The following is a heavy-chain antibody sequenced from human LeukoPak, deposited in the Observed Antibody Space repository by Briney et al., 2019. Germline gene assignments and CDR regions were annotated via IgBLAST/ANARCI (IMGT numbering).Heavy chain of an antibody. V-gene: IGHV1-2*02. CDR1: GYTFTNYY. CDR2: INPNSGGT. J-gene: IGHJ4*02. CDR3: ARVARHCSSTSCFDY. Sequence: ASVKVSCKTSGYTFTNYYVHWVRQAPGQGLEWMGWINPNSGGTNYAQKFQGRVTMTRDTSISTAYMELSRLRSDDTAVYYCARVARHCSSTSCFDYWGQGTLVTVSS. D-gene: IGHD2-2*01.